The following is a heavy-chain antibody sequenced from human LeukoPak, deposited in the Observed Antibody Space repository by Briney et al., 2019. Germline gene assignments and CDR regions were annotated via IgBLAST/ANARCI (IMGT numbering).Heavy chain of an antibody. V-gene: IGHV1-8*01. Sequence: GASVKVSCKASGYIFTSYDINWVRQATGQGPEWMGWMKPNSGNTDYAQKFQGRVTMTRDTSISTAYMELSSLRSEDTAVYYCARQTGTSALDIWGQGTMVTASS. J-gene: IGHJ3*02. D-gene: IGHD1-14*01. CDR2: MKPNSGNT. CDR3: ARQTGTSALDI. CDR1: GYIFTSYD.